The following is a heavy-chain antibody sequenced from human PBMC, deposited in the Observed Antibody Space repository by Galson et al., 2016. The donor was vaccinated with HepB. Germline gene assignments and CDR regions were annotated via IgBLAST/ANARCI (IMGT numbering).Heavy chain of an antibody. CDR1: GGSISSYY. CDR3: ARTYSSRPAYDYYYGMDV. CDR2: IYSSGST. Sequence: SETLSLTCTVSGGSISSYYWSWIRQPPGKGLEWIGYIYSSGSTNYNPSLKSRVTISVDTSKNQFSLKLSSVTAADTAVYYCARTYSSRPAYDYYYGMDVWGQGTRVTVSS. V-gene: IGHV4-59*01. J-gene: IGHJ6*02. D-gene: IGHD6-13*01.